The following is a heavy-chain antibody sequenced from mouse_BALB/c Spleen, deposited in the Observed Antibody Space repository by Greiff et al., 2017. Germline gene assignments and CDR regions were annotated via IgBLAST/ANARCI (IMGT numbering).Heavy chain of an antibody. CDR3: ARRRYDGYYYAMDY. Sequence: DVMLVESGGGLVQPGGSRKLSCAASGFTFSSFGMHWVRQAPEKGLEWVAYISSGSSTIYYADTVKGRFTISRDNPKNTLFLQMTSLRSEDTAMYYCARRRYDGYYYAMDYWGQGTSVTVSS. CDR1: GFTFSSFG. D-gene: IGHD2-3*01. CDR2: ISSGSSTI. V-gene: IGHV5-17*02. J-gene: IGHJ4*01.